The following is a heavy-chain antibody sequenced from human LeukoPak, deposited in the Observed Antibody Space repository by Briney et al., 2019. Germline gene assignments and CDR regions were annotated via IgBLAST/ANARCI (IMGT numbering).Heavy chain of an antibody. CDR1: GFSFSTYS. J-gene: IGHJ4*02. Sequence: GGSLRLSCAAAGFSFSTYSMNWVRQTPGKGLEWVSSISRTSSYIYYADSVKGRFTLSRDNGKNSLYLQMNSLRAEDTAVYYCTRIPSSTSSWYYFDYWGQGTLVTVSS. V-gene: IGHV3-21*01. CDR2: ISRTSSYI. D-gene: IGHD6-13*01. CDR3: TRIPSSTSSWYYFDY.